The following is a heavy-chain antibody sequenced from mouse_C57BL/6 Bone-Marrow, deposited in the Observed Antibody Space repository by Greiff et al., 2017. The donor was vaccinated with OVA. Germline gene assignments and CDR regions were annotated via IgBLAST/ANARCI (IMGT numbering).Heavy chain of an antibody. CDR3: ARGGLRRGPWFAY. D-gene: IGHD2-4*01. J-gene: IGHJ3*01. Sequence: VQLQQPGPELVKPGASVKLSCKASGYTFTSYWMHWVKQRPGQGLEWIGNINPSNGGTNYNEKFKSKATLTVDKSSSTAYMQLSSLTSEDSAVYYCARGGLRRGPWFAYWGQGTLVTVSA. CDR1: GYTFTSYW. V-gene: IGHV1-53*01. CDR2: INPSNGGT.